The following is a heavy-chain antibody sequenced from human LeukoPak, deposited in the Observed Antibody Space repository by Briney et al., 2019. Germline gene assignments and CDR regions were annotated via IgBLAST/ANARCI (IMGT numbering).Heavy chain of an antibody. D-gene: IGHD4-17*01. V-gene: IGHV4-4*02. Sequence: SETLSLTCAVSGGSISSSNRWSWVRQPPGKGLEWIGEIYHSGSTNYNPSLKSRVTISVDKSKNQFSLKLSSVTAADTAVYYCARDGDYGDYAPAPADAFDIWGQGTMVTVSS. J-gene: IGHJ3*02. CDR2: IYHSGST. CDR3: ARDGDYGDYAPAPADAFDI. CDR1: GGSISSSNR.